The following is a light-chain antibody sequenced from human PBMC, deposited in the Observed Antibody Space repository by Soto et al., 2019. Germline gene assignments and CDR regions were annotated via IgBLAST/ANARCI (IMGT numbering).Light chain of an antibody. CDR3: QQYNTRPPTT. Sequence: EIVMTQSPATLSVSQVEIATLSFMASQSVSSKLAWYQQKPGQAPRLLIYDASTRATGIPARFSGSGFGTEFTLTISSLQSEHVAVYYCQQYNTRPPTTFGQGTRLEI. CDR1: QSVSSK. J-gene: IGKJ5*01. CDR2: DAS. V-gene: IGKV3-15*01.